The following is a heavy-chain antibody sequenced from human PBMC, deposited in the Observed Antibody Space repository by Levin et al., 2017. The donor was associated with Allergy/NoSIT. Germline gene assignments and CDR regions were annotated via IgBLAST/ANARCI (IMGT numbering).Heavy chain of an antibody. J-gene: IGHJ4*02. CDR2: IYYSGST. CDR1: GGSVSSGSYY. Sequence: SETLSLTCTVSGGSVSSGSYYWSWIRQPPGKGLEWIGYIYYSGSTNYNPSLKSRVTISVDTSKNQFSLKLSSVTAADTAVYYCAREVGGIVATIPYFDYWGQGTLVTVSS. D-gene: IGHD5-12*01. V-gene: IGHV4-61*01. CDR3: AREVGGIVATIPYFDY.